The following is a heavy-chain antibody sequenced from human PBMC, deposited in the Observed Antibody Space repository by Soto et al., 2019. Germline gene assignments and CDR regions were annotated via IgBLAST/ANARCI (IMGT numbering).Heavy chain of an antibody. CDR2: IYYSGST. V-gene: IGHV4-31*03. CDR1: GVSISSGNDY. CDR3: ARGASYLDY. J-gene: IGHJ4*02. Sequence: QVQLQESGPGLVKPSQTLSLSCLVSGVSISSGNDYWSWIRQHPGKGMEWIGYIYYSGSTYYNPSLKRRLTISVDTSKNQFSLKLTSVTAADTAVYYCARGASYLDYWCQGILVTVSS.